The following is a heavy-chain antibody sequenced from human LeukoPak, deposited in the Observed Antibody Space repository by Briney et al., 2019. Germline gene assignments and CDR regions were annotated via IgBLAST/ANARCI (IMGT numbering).Heavy chain of an antibody. D-gene: IGHD2-21*02. CDR3: AKDDGMTYCGGDCFSAFDI. CDR2: ISGSGGST. J-gene: IGHJ3*02. V-gene: IGHV3-23*01. Sequence: GGSLRLSCAASGFTFSSYGMSWVRQAPGKGLEWVSAISGSGGSTYYADSVKGRFTISRDNSKNTLYLQMNSLRAEDTAVYYCAKDDGMTYCGGDCFSAFDIWGQGTMVTVPS. CDR1: GFTFSSYG.